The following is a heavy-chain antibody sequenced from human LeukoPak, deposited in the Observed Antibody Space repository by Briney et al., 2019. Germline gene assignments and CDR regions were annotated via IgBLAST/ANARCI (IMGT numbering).Heavy chain of an antibody. CDR1: GGSISSGGYY. Sequence: PSETLSLTCTVSGGSISSGGYYWSWIRQHPGKGLEWIVYIYYSGSTYYNPSLKSRVTISVDTSKNQFSLKLSSVTAADTAVYYCASSLISSGWYYFDYWGQGTLVTVSS. V-gene: IGHV4-31*03. D-gene: IGHD6-19*01. J-gene: IGHJ4*02. CDR3: ASSLISSGWYYFDY. CDR2: IYYSGST.